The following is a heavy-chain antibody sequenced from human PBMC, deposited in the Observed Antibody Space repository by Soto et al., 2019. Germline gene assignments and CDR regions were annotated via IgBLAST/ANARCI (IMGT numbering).Heavy chain of an antibody. Sequence: ESGGGVVQPGRSLRLSCAASGFTFSSYGMHWVRQAPGKGLEWVAVISYDGSNKYYADSVKGRFTISRDNSKNTLYLQMNSLRAEDTAVYYCAKGLNSGSYFDYWGQGTLVTVSS. V-gene: IGHV3-30*18. CDR3: AKGLNSGSYFDY. CDR2: ISYDGSNK. J-gene: IGHJ4*02. D-gene: IGHD1-26*01. CDR1: GFTFSSYG.